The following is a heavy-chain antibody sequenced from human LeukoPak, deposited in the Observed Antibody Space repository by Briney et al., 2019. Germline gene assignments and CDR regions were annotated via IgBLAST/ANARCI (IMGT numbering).Heavy chain of an antibody. CDR1: GGPFSGYY. V-gene: IGHV4-34*01. Sequence: SETLSLTCAVDGGPFSGYYWSWIRQPPGKGLEWIGEINHSGSTNYNPSLKSRVTISVDTSKNQFSLKLSSVTAADTAVYYCARRATLVRGVSSALDYWGQGTLVTVSS. CDR3: ARRATLVRGVSSALDY. D-gene: IGHD3-10*01. J-gene: IGHJ4*02. CDR2: INHSGST.